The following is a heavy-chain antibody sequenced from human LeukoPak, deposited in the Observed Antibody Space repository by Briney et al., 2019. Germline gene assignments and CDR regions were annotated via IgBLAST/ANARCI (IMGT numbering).Heavy chain of an antibody. CDR1: GFTLTSYY. D-gene: IGHD6-6*01. J-gene: IGHJ5*02. CDR2: INPSGGST. CDR3: ARDAQLGQLRGGNWFDP. V-gene: IGHV1-46*01. Sequence: ASVKVSCKASGFTLTSYYMHWVRQAPGQGLEWMGIINPSGGSTSYAQKFQGRVTMTRDTSTSTVYMELSSLRSEDTALYFCARDAQLGQLRGGNWFDPWGQATLVTVSP.